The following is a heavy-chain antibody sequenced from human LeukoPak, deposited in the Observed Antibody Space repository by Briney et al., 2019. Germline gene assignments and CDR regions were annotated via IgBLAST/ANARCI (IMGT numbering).Heavy chain of an antibody. V-gene: IGHV3-21*01. CDR3: ARDDGVAGTEGY. Sequence: GGSLRLSCAASGFTFSSYSMNWVRQAPGKGLEWVSSISSSSSYIYYADSVKGRFTISRDNAKNSLYPQMNSLRAEDTAVYYCARDDGVAGTEGYWGQGTLVTVSS. J-gene: IGHJ4*02. CDR2: ISSSSSYI. D-gene: IGHD6-19*01. CDR1: GFTFSSYS.